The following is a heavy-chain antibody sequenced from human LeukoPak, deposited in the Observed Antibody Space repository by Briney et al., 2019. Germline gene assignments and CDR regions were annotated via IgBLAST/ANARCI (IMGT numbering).Heavy chain of an antibody. CDR1: GFIFDDYA. V-gene: IGHV3-9*01. J-gene: IGHJ6*03. CDR3: AKGGIHRGYYFYYMDV. D-gene: IGHD2/OR15-2a*01. Sequence: GGSLRLSCAASGFIFDDYAMHWVRQAPGKGLEWVSGISWNSDKIGYADSVKGRFTISRDNAKNSLYLQMNSLRPEDTALYYCAKGGIHRGYYFYYMDVWGKGTTVTISS. CDR2: ISWNSDKI.